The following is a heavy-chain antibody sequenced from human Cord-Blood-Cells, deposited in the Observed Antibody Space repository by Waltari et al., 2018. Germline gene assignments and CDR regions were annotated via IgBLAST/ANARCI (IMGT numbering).Heavy chain of an antibody. V-gene: IGHV4-39*01. CDR2: IYYRGST. CDR3: ARLWYFDY. CDR1: WGPIRRSSYY. Sequence: QLQLQESGPGLVKPSETLSLTGPVPWGPIRRSSYYWGWIRRPPGKGLGWIWGIYYRGSTYYNPSLKSRVTISVDTSKNQFSLKLSSVTAADTAVYYCARLWYFDYWGQGTLVTVSS. J-gene: IGHJ4*02.